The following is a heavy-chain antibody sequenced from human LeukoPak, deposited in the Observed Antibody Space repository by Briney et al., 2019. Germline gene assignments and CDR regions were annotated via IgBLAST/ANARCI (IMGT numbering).Heavy chain of an antibody. Sequence: GGSLRLSCAASGFTFNTYPMHWVRQAPGKGLEWVALIRDDGAKTSYADSVRGRFTISRDNSRSAVYLQMNSLKPDDTAVYYCATQTITLVVVISPFDYWGQGALVTVSS. CDR3: ATQTITLVVVISPFDY. J-gene: IGHJ4*02. D-gene: IGHD3-22*01. V-gene: IGHV3-30*02. CDR1: GFTFNTYP. CDR2: IRDDGAKT.